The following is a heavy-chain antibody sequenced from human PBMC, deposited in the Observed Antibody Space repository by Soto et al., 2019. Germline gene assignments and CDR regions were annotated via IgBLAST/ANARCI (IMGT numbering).Heavy chain of an antibody. D-gene: IGHD3-22*01. CDR1: GGSLSDYY. V-gene: IGHV4-34*01. CDR2: IHPSGST. J-gene: IGHJ4*02. Sequence: SETLSLTCAVSGGSLSDYYWPWVRQSPGKGLEWIGEIHPSGSTNYNPSLRSRVTISVDTSKNQFSLKLTSLTAADTAVYYCAREDRNYYDSSGYYQWGQGTLVTVSS. CDR3: AREDRNYYDSSGYYQ.